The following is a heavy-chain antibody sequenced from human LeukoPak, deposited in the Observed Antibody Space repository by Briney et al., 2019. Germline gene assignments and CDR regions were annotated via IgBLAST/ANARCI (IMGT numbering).Heavy chain of an antibody. V-gene: IGHV1-46*01. CDR2: INPSGGST. CDR3: ARDVSERSLSCYDFWSGYYTGGPHYYYYMDV. CDR1: GYTFTSYY. Sequence: ASVTVSCKASGYTFTSYYMHWVRQAPGQGLEWMGIINPSGGSTSYAQKFQGRVTMTRDMSTSTVYMELSSLRSEDTAVYYCARDVSERSLSCYDFWSGYYTGGPHYYYYMDVWGKGTTVTVSS. D-gene: IGHD3-3*01. J-gene: IGHJ6*03.